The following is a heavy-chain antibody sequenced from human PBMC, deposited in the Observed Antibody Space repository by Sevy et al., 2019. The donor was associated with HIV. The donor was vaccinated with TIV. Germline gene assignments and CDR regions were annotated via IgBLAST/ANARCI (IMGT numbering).Heavy chain of an antibody. J-gene: IGHJ4*02. Sequence: SETLSLTCTVSGGSISSYYWRWIRQPPGMGLEWIGYIYYSGSTNYNPSLKSRVTISVDTSKNQFSLKLSSVTAADTAVYYCARSDCTNGVCYDYWGQRTLVTVSS. D-gene: IGHD2-8*01. CDR3: ARSDCTNGVCYDY. CDR1: GGSISSYY. CDR2: IYYSGST. V-gene: IGHV4-59*01.